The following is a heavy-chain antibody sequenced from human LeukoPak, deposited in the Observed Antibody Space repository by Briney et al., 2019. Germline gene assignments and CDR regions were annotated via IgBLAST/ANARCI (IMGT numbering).Heavy chain of an antibody. CDR1: GENVSTNSAA. D-gene: IGHD1-26*01. CDR2: TYYRSKWYN. V-gene: IGHV6-1*01. J-gene: IGHJ3*02. CDR3: ARDPLGRRAFDI. Sequence: SQTLSLTCAISGENVSTNSAAWNWITQSTSRGLEWLGRTYYRSKWYNDYAVSVKSRITINPDISKNQFSLQLNSVIPEDTAVYYCARDPLGRRAFDIWRQGTMVTVSS.